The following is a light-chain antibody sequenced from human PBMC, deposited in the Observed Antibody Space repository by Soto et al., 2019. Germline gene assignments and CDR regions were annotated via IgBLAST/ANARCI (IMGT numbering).Light chain of an antibody. CDR1: SSDVGGYTY. CDR3: GSYTTSNTRQIV. CDR2: DVS. Sequence: SALTQPASVSGSPGQAITISCTGTSSDVGGYTYVSWYQQHPGKAPKFIIYDVSNRPSGVSNRFSGSKSGNTASLTISGLQAEDEADYYCGSYTTSNTRQIVFGTGTKVTVL. V-gene: IGLV2-14*01. J-gene: IGLJ1*01.